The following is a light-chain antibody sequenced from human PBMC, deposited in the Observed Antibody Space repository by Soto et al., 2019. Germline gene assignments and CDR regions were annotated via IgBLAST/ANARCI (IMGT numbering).Light chain of an antibody. V-gene: IGKV3-15*01. J-gene: IGKJ2*01. Sequence: EVVMTQSTATLSVSPGERATLSCRASQNLSRNLAWYQQQPGQAPRLLIFYASTRATGIPARFSGSGSGTDFTLTISSLQSEDFAVYFCQQYDKWPHTVGQGTKLEIK. CDR3: QQYDKWPHT. CDR2: YAS. CDR1: QNLSRN.